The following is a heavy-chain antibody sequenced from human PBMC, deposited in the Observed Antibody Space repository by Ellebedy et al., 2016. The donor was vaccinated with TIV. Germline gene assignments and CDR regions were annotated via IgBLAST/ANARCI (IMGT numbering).Heavy chain of an antibody. J-gene: IGHJ4*02. Sequence: MPSETLSLTCTVSSGSISSDFWGWFRQPPGEGLEWIGYMDYRVHMNHNPSLKSRVPITLDPSKNQFALKLTPVTAADTAVYYCARLPHGSVFGYFDYWGQGTLVTVSS. V-gene: IGHV4-59*01. CDR3: ARLPHGSVFGYFDY. CDR2: MDYRVHM. CDR1: SGSISSDF. D-gene: IGHD2-2*03.